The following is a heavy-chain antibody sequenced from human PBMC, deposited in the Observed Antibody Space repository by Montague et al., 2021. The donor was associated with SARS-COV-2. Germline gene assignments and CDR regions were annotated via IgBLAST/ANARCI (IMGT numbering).Heavy chain of an antibody. Sequence: SETLSLTCNVSGGSIRSYYWSWIRQPPGEALEWLASINSRVNSYHNPSLKSRVFISIDPSKNQFNPELSSVTPADTAVYYCARDRRWNDFSALDIWGQGTVVTVSS. CDR1: GGSIRSYY. CDR2: INSRVNS. V-gene: IGHV4-59*01. D-gene: IGHD1-1*01. J-gene: IGHJ3*02. CDR3: ARDRRWNDFSALDI.